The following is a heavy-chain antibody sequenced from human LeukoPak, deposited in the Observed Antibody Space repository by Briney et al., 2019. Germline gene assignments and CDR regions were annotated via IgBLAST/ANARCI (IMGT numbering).Heavy chain of an antibody. V-gene: IGHV1-69*05. D-gene: IGHD3-10*01. CDR1: GGTFSSYA. CDR2: IIPIFGTA. Sequence: EASVKVSCKASGGTFSSYAISWVRQAPGQGLEWMGGIIPIFGTANYAQKFQGRVTITTDESTSTAYMELSSLRSEDTAVYYCARVVWFGELREYYYYMDVWGKGTAVTVSS. CDR3: ARVVWFGELREYYYYMDV. J-gene: IGHJ6*03.